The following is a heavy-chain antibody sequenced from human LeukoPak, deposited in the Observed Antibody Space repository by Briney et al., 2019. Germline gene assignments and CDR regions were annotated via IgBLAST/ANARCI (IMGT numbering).Heavy chain of an antibody. CDR1: GFTFSSYA. V-gene: IGHV3-23*01. J-gene: IGHJ4*02. CDR3: TKLSERSYSSEHY. CDR2: ISGSGGST. Sequence: GRSLRLSCAASGFTFSSYAMSWVRQAPGKGLEWVSAISGSGGSTYYADSVKGRFTISRDNSKNTLYLQMNSLRAEDTAVYYCTKLSERSYSSEHYWGQGTLVTVSS. D-gene: IGHD6-19*01.